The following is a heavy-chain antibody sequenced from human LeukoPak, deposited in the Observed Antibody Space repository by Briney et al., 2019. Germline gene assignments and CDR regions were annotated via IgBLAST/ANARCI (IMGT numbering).Heavy chain of an antibody. J-gene: IGHJ5*02. CDR1: GGSFSGYY. CDR3: ARGRVPYSGATYP. D-gene: IGHD1-26*01. Sequence: SETLSLTCAVYGGSFSGYYWSWIRQPPGKGLEWIGEINHSGSTNYNPSLKSRVTISVDTSKNQFSLKLSSVTAADTAVYYCARGRVPYSGATYPWGQGTLVTVSS. CDR2: INHSGST. V-gene: IGHV4-34*01.